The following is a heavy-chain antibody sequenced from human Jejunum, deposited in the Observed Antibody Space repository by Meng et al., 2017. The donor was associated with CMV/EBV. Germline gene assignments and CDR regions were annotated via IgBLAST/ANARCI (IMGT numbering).Heavy chain of an antibody. V-gene: IGHV4-4*07. CDR3: ARGESRGYYYFDY. J-gene: IGHJ4*02. D-gene: IGHD3-22*01. CDR2: FSPGGNI. Sequence: VHLQESGPGLVRPSETLSLTCTVSGDSISNYFWSWIRQPAGKKLEWIGRFSPGGNINYIPSLKGRLTMSVDTSNNQIFLNVTSVTAADTALYYCARGESRGYYYFDYWGQGILVTVSS. CDR1: GDSISNYF.